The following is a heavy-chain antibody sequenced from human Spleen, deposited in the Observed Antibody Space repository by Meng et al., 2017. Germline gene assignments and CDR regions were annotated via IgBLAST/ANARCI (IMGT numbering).Heavy chain of an antibody. V-gene: IGHV4-39*07. Sequence: SETLSLTCTVSGGSISSSSYHWGWIRQPPGKGLEWIGSIYYTGSMYYNPSLKSRVTISLDTSKNQFSLRLTSVTAADTAVYYCARGGGTGWYGEYYFDYWGQGTLVTVSS. CDR1: GGSISSSSYH. J-gene: IGHJ4*02. CDR2: IYYTGSM. CDR3: ARGGGTGWYGEYYFDY. D-gene: IGHD6-19*01.